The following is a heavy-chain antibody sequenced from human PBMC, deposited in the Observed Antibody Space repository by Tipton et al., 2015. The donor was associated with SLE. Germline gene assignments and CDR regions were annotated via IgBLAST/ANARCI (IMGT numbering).Heavy chain of an antibody. J-gene: IGHJ3*02. CDR2: IYPGDSDT. CDR1: GYSFTNYW. V-gene: IGHV5-51*03. Sequence: VQLVQSGAEVKKPGESLKISCKGSGYSFTNYWIGWVRQMPGKGLEWMGIIYPGDSDTRYSPSFQGQVTISADKSISIAYLQWSSLKASDTAMYYCARWYSSSWFAFDIWGQGTMVTVSS. D-gene: IGHD6-13*01. CDR3: ARWYSSSWFAFDI.